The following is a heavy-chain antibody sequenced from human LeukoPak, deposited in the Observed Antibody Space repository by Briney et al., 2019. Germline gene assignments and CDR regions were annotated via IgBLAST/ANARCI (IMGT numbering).Heavy chain of an antibody. CDR1: GFTFSGYW. J-gene: IGHJ4*02. CDR3: ARESKGRSKIDY. V-gene: IGHV3-7*01. D-gene: IGHD4-17*01. CDR2: IKKDGSEK. Sequence: GSLRLPCAASGFTFSGYWMSWVRQAPGKGLEWVANIKKDGSEKYNVDSVKGRFTISRDNANNSLYLQMNSLRAEDTAVYYCARESKGRSKIDYWGQGTLVTVSS.